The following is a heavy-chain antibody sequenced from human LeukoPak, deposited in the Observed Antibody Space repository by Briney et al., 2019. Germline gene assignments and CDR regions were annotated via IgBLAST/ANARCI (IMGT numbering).Heavy chain of an antibody. CDR3: AKGRPGEYQLLWDYYYYYMDV. D-gene: IGHD2-2*01. CDR1: GFTFDDYG. Sequence: GGSLRLSCAASGFTFDDYGMSWVRQAPGKGLEWVSGINWNGGSTGYADSVKGRFTISRDNSKNTLYLQMNSLRAEDTAVYYCAKGRPGEYQLLWDYYYYYMDVWGKGTTVTVSS. V-gene: IGHV3-20*04. J-gene: IGHJ6*03. CDR2: INWNGGST.